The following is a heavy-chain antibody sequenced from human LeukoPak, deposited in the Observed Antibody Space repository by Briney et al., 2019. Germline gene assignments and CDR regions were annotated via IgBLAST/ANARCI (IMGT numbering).Heavy chain of an antibody. CDR1: GFTFSSYA. CDR3: SVTTLNYYYYGMDV. Sequence: GGSLRLSCVASGFTFSSYAMSWVRQAPGKGLEWVSAISGSGGSTYYADSVKGRFTISRDNSKNTLYLQMNSLRAEDTAVYYCSVTTLNYYYYGMDVWGQGTTVTVSS. CDR2: ISGSGGST. D-gene: IGHD4-17*01. J-gene: IGHJ6*02. V-gene: IGHV3-23*01.